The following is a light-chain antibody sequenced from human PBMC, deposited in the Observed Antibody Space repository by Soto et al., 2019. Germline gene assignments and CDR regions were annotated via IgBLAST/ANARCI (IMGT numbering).Light chain of an antibody. CDR3: QQYYTYPWT. V-gene: IGKV1-5*01. Sequence: ILIILYPSTLSPSLEDRGTIPRLASQSIDNWLAWYEQEPLKAPMFLIYDGSSLEGGVPSRFSGSGSGTEFTLTISSLQPGDFAAYYFQQYYTYPWTFGQGTKVDI. J-gene: IGKJ1*01. CDR2: DGS. CDR1: QSIDNW.